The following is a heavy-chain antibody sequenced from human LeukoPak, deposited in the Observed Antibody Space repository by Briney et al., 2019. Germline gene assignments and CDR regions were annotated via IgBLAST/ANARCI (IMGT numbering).Heavy chain of an antibody. J-gene: IGHJ6*02. V-gene: IGHV3-23*01. CDR3: AKARLYCSSGTCSDHPATLTGMDV. CDR2: ITNSGVTT. Sequence: GGSLRLSCTASGFTFSSIAMHWVRQAPGKGLEWVSLITNSGVTTHYADSVKGRFTISRDNSRSTLYLQLNSLRADDTALYYCAKARLYCSSGTCSDHPATLTGMDVWGQETTVTVSS. CDR1: GFTFSSIA. D-gene: IGHD2-15*01.